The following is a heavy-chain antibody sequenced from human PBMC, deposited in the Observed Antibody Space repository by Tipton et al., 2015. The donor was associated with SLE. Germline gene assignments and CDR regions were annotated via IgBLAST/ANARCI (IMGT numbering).Heavy chain of an antibody. Sequence: TLSLTCTVSRGSISSSGYHWMWIRQFPGKGLEWIGNIYSSGTTYYNPAFNSRIVISVDTSNNRFSLKVLSVTAADTAVYYCARSVRRGSYMDVWGKGTKVTVSS. D-gene: IGHD3-10*01. V-gene: IGHV4-31*03. CDR3: ARSVRRGSYMDV. CDR1: RGSISSSGYH. J-gene: IGHJ6*03. CDR2: IYSSGTT.